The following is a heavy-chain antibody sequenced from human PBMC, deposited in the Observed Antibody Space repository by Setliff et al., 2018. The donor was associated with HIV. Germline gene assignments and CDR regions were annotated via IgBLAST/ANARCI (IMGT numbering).Heavy chain of an antibody. J-gene: IGHJ3*02. D-gene: IGHD3-16*02. CDR2: IDHSGST. V-gene: IGHV4-34*01. CDR1: DGSFSGYY. CDR3: ARESLNRGELSSNPDASDI. Sequence: SETLSLTCAVYDGSFSGYYWSWIRQPPGQGLEWIGEIDHSGSTNYNPSLRSRVIMSMDTSKNQCSLTLSSVTAADTAVYYCARESLNRGELSSNPDASDIWGQGTMVTVSS.